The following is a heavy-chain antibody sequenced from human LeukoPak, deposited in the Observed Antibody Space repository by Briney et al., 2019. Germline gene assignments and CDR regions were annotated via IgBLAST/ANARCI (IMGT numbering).Heavy chain of an antibody. V-gene: IGHV1-2*02. CDR2: ISPNTGVT. CDR1: GYTFTGYY. Sequence: ASVKVSCKAFGYTFTGYYIHWVRQAPGQGLEWMGWISPNTGVTNYAQKFQGRVTLTRDTSINTAYMGLNRLISDDTAVYYCARVPKGDSGDFVHDHWGQGTLVTVSS. CDR3: ARVPKGDSGDFVHDH. J-gene: IGHJ4*02. D-gene: IGHD4-17*01.